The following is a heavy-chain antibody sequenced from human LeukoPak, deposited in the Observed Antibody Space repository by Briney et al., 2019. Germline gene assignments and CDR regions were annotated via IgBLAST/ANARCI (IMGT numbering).Heavy chain of an antibody. V-gene: IGHV3-7*01. J-gene: IGHJ4*02. CDR2: IKEDGSER. D-gene: IGHD3-10*02. CDR3: SRFGRSVFGEYY. CDR1: GFTFSRYW. Sequence: PGGSLRLSCAASGFTFSRYWMSWVRQAPGKGLEWLANIKEDGSERYYVDSVRGRFTISRDNAKNSLYLQMNSLRAEDTAVYYCSRFGRSVFGEYYWGQGTLVTVSS.